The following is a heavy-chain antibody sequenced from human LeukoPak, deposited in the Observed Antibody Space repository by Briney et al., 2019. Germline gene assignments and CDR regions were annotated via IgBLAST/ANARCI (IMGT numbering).Heavy chain of an antibody. CDR2: IGTAGDI. J-gene: IGHJ4*02. D-gene: IGHD2-2*01. V-gene: IGHV3-13*04. Sequence: GGSLGLSCAASGFTFSNYVMHWVRQATGKGLEWVSGIGTAGDIYYLGSVKGRFTISRDTSKNTLYLQMNSLRAEDTAMYYCAKHVVSVYQLQLNYWGQKTLVTVSS. CDR3: AKHVVSVYQLQLNY. CDR1: GFTFSNYV.